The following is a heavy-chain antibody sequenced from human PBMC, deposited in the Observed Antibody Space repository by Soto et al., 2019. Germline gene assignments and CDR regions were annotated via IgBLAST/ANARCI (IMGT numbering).Heavy chain of an antibody. V-gene: IGHV3-30-3*01. CDR1: GITFSGCA. J-gene: IGHJ4*02. D-gene: IGHD3-22*01. CDR2: MSTGVGDI. Sequence: QVQLVESGGGVVQPGRSLRLSCAASGITFSGCAMHWVRQAPGKGLEWVAVMSTGVGDIFYADSVKGRFTISRDNSKNTVYLQMNSLRAEDTAVYYCAKGVAALIVGVDYWGQGTLVTVSS. CDR3: AKGVAALIVGVDY.